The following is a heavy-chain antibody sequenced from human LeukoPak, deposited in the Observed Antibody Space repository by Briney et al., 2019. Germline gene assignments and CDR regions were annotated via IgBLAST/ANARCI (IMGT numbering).Heavy chain of an antibody. CDR1: GFTFKSYA. CDR3: TKRPFSGYFDY. CDR2: LSGGGDST. J-gene: IGHJ4*02. D-gene: IGHD6-25*01. V-gene: IGHV3-23*01. Sequence: GRSLRLSCAASGFTFKSYAMHWVRQAPGKGLEWVSALSGGGDSTYYADSVKGRFTISRDNSKNTLYLQMNSLRAEDTAVYYCTKRPFSGYFDYWGQGTLVTVSS.